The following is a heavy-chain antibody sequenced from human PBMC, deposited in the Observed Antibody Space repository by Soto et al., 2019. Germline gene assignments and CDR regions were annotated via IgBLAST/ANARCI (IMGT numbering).Heavy chain of an antibody. CDR3: VRLIGNSWLDS. CDR2: TYYRSKWYN. J-gene: IGHJ5*01. CDR1: VDSVSTKTAT. V-gene: IGHV6-1*01. D-gene: IGHD2-8*01. Sequence: SQTLSLTCGSWVDSVSTKTATWNCNKRSPSRGLEWLGRTYYRSKWYNDYAVSVKRRIPISPAISNNQVSLHLNSVTPADTAVYYCVRLIGNSWLDSWGQGTLVSSPQ.